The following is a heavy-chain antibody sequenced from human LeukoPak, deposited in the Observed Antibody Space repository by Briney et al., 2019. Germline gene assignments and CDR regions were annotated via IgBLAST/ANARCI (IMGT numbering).Heavy chain of an antibody. Sequence: PGGSLTLSCAASGFTFSSYSMNWVRQAPRKGLEWVSSISSNSSYIYYADSVKSRFTISRDNAKNSMYLQMNSLRAEDTAVYYCARTSDYGDLVDYWGQGTLVTVSS. CDR3: ARTSDYGDLVDY. V-gene: IGHV3-21*04. CDR1: GFTFSSYS. D-gene: IGHD4-17*01. CDR2: ISSNSSYI. J-gene: IGHJ4*02.